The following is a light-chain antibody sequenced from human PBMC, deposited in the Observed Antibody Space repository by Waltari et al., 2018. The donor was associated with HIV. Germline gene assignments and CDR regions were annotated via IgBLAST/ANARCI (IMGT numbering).Light chain of an antibody. CDR3: CSYAGSSTYVV. Sequence: QSALTQPAPASGSPGQSIPISCTGTSSHVGSYNLVPWYQQHPGKAPKLMIYEGSKRPSGVSNRFSGSKSGNTASLTISGLQAEDEADYYCCSYAGSSTYVVFGGGTKLTVL. CDR1: SSHVGSYNL. CDR2: EGS. V-gene: IGLV2-23*01. J-gene: IGLJ2*01.